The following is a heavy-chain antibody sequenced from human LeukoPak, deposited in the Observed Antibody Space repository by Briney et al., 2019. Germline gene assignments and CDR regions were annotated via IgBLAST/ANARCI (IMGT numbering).Heavy chain of an antibody. D-gene: IGHD2-15*01. CDR2: IYYSGST. V-gene: IGHV4-39*07. CDR1: GGSISSSSYY. CDR3: ARLGFVVVAADYYMDV. J-gene: IGHJ6*03. Sequence: SETLSLTCTVSGGSISSSSYYWGWIRQPPGKGLEWIGSIYYSGSTYYNPSLKSRVTISVDTSKNQFSLKLSSVTAADTAVYYCARLGFVVVAADYYMDVWGKGTTVTISS.